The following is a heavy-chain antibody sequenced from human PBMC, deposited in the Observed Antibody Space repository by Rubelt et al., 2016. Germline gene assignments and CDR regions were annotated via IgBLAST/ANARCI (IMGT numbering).Heavy chain of an antibody. V-gene: IGHV3-30*02. Sequence: QVQLVESGGGVVQPGGSLRLSCAASGFTFSSYGMHWVRQAPGKGLEWVPFIRYDGSNKYYADSVKGRFTNSRDNSKNALYLQMNSRGAEDTAVYYCAKGGNVVVTARLYYFDYWGQGTLVTVSS. D-gene: IGHD2-21*02. CDR3: AKGGNVVVTARLYYFDY. CDR1: GFTFSSYG. CDR2: IRYDGSNK. J-gene: IGHJ4*02.